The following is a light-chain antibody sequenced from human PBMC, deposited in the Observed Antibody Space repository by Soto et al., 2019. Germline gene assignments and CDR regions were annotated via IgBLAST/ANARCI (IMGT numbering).Light chain of an antibody. J-gene: IGKJ4*01. V-gene: IGKV1-5*01. CDR3: QQYNHYSGLT. CDR1: RSITRW. Sequence: DIQMTQSRSTQCEPVVPRVTMTCQPSRSITRWLAWYQQKPGEAPPLLLYDASSLESGVPSRFSGSGSATEFTLTTSSLQPHDFATYYCQQYNHYSGLTFGEGTKVDIK. CDR2: DAS.